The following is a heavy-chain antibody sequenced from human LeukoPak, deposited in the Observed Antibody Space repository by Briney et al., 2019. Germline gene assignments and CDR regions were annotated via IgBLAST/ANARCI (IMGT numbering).Heavy chain of an antibody. CDR1: GDAIIDDS. D-gene: IGHD3-10*01. CDR3: ARIYYGSGSYYRVDY. J-gene: IGHJ4*02. CDR2: IYEGGSA. V-gene: IGHV4-4*08. Sequence: SETLSLTCTVSGDAIIDDSWSWIRQPPGKGLEWIGYIYEGGSANYNPSLRSRVTISLDTSKNQFSLKLTSVTAADTAMYYCARIYYGSGSYYRVDYWGQGTLVTVSS.